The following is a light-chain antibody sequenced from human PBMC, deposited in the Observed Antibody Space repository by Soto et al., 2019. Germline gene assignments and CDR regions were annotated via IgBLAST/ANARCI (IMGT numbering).Light chain of an antibody. CDR3: QHYNSYSEA. J-gene: IGKJ1*01. CDR2: KAS. CDR1: QTISSW. V-gene: IGKV1-5*03. Sequence: DIHMTPSPSTPSGSVGDRVTVTCRASQTISSWLAWYQQKPGKAPKLLIDKASTLKSGVPSRFSGSGSGTEFTLTISSLQPDDFATYYCQHYNSYSEAFGQGTKVDIK.